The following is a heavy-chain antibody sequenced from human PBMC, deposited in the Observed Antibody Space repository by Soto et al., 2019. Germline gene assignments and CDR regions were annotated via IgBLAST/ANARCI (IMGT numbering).Heavy chain of an antibody. CDR2: IAYDGSSK. J-gene: IGHJ5*02. D-gene: IGHD5-12*01. Sequence: QVQLVESGGGVVQPGMSRRLSCAASGFTFENFGMHWVRQAPGKGLEWVAVIAYDGSSKYYADSVKGRFTISRDNSNNTLDLQMNSLRVEDTAVYYCAKSLDVVAVQEFDPRGQGTLVTVSS. CDR3: AKSLDVVAVQEFDP. CDR1: GFTFENFG. V-gene: IGHV3-30*18.